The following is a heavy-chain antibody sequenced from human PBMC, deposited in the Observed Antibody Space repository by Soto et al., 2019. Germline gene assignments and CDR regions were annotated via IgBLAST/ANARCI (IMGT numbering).Heavy chain of an antibody. CDR3: TRVRPSYCSSTSCYPLDY. Sequence: GGSLRLSCTASGFTFGDYAMSWFRQAPGKGLEWVGFIRSKAYGGTTEYAASVKGRFTISRDDSKSIAYLQMNSLKTEDTAVYYCTRVRPSYCSSTSCYPLDYWGQGTLVTVSS. V-gene: IGHV3-49*03. J-gene: IGHJ4*02. D-gene: IGHD2-2*01. CDR1: GFTFGDYA. CDR2: IRSKAYGGTT.